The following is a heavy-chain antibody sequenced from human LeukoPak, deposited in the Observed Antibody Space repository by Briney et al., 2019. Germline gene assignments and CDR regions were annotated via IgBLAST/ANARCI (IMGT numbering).Heavy chain of an antibody. J-gene: IGHJ5*02. CDR2: IFYSGST. CDR1: GGSISTSNYY. V-gene: IGHV4-39*07. D-gene: IGHD3-22*01. Sequence: SETLSLTCTVSGGSISTSNYYWGWIRQPPGKGLEWIGNIFYSGSTYYSPSLRSRVTISLDTSRNQFSLKLNSVTAADTAVYYCARDPNDSSGYYASWGQGTLVTVSS. CDR3: ARDPNDSSGYYAS.